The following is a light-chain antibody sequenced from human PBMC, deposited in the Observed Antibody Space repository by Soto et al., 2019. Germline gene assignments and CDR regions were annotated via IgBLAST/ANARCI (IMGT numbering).Light chain of an antibody. V-gene: IGLV2-14*01. Sequence: QSALTQPASVSGSPGQSITISCTGTSSDVGGYNYVSWYQQHPGKAPKLMIYGVSNRPSGVSNRFSGSKSGNTASLTISGLHAEDEADYYCSSYTSSSTLEVFGTGTKVTVL. J-gene: IGLJ1*01. CDR1: SSDVGGYNY. CDR3: SSYTSSSTLEV. CDR2: GVS.